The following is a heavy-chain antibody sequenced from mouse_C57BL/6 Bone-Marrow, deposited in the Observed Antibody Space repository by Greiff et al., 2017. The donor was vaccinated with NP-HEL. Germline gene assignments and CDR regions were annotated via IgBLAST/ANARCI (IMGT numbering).Heavy chain of an antibody. D-gene: IGHD2-1*01. CDR3: TRALYGNYGYWYFDV. Sequence: EVMLVESGEGLVKPGGSLKLSCAASGFTFSSYAMSWVRQTPEKRLEWVAYISSGGDYIYYADTVKGRFTISRDNARNTLYLQMSSLKSEDTAMYYCTRALYGNYGYWYFDVWGTGTTVTVSS. J-gene: IGHJ1*03. CDR1: GFTFSSYA. V-gene: IGHV5-9-1*02. CDR2: ISSGGDYI.